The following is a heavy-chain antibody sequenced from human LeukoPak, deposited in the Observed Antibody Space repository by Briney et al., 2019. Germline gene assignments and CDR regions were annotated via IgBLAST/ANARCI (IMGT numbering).Heavy chain of an antibody. D-gene: IGHD2-15*01. CDR1: GYTFTSYD. V-gene: IGHV1-2*02. Sequence: ASVKVSCKASGYTFTSYDINWVRQATGQGLEWMGWINPNTGDTKYGQKFQGRVTLTRDTSIRTTYMELSSLRSDDTAVYYCARDERYCNGDNHYPDLGYWGQGTLVTVSS. CDR2: INPNTGDT. J-gene: IGHJ4*02. CDR3: ARDERYCNGDNHYPDLGY.